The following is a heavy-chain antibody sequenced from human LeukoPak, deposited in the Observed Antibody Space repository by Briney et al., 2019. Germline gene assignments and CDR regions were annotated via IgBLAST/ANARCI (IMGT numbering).Heavy chain of an antibody. CDR1: GYTFTSYD. CDR3: AREHPSIAALDY. J-gene: IGHJ4*02. Sequence: GASVKVSCKASGYTFTSYDINWVRQATGQGLEWMGRIIPILGIANYAQKFQGRVTITADKSTSTAYMELSSLRSEDTAVYYRAREHPSIAALDYWGQGTLVTVSS. CDR2: IIPILGIA. D-gene: IGHD6-6*01. V-gene: IGHV1-69*04.